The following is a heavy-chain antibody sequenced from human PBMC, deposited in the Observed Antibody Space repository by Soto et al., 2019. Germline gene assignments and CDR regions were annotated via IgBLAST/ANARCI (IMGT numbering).Heavy chain of an antibody. CDR1: GFTFSSYS. CDR2: ISSSSSYI. CDR3: ARDSSSYYYYGMDV. J-gene: IGHJ6*02. V-gene: IGHV3-21*01. D-gene: IGHD6-13*01. Sequence: ESGGGLVKPGGSLRLSCAASGFTFSSYSMNWVRQAPGKGLEWVSSISSSSSYIYYADSVKGRFTISRDNAKNSLYLQMNSLRAEDTAVYYCARDSSSYYYYGMDVWGQGTTVTVSS.